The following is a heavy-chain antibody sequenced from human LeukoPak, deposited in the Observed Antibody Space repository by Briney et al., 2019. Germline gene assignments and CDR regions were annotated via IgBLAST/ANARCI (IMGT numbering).Heavy chain of an antibody. D-gene: IGHD3-3*01. CDR2: INWNGGST. CDR3: AKPQRRFWSGYFAPH. V-gene: IGHV3-20*04. CDR1: GFTFDDYG. Sequence: PGGSLRLSCAASGFTFDDYGISWVRQAPGKGLEWVSSINWNGGSTDYADSVKGRFTISRDNAKNSLYLQTNSLRAEDTAVYYCAKPQRRFWSGYFAPHWGQGTLVTVSS. J-gene: IGHJ4*02.